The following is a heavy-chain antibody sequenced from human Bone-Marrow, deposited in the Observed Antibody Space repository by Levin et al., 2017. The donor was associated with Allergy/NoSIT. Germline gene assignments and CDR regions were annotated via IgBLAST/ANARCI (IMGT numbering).Heavy chain of an antibody. V-gene: IGHV3-7*02. CDR3: ARNGAWSFEF. CDR1: GFTFSGYW. J-gene: IGHJ4*02. Sequence: PGGSLRLSCASSGFTFSGYWMAWVRQAPGKGLEWVANINRDGGDGYYVDSVKGRFTISRDNARNLLDLQMNSLRVEDTAVYYCARNGAWSFEFWGQGTLVTVSS. D-gene: IGHD2-8*01. CDR2: INRDGGDG.